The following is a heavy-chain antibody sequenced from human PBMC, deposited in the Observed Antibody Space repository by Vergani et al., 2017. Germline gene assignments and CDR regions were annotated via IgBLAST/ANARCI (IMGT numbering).Heavy chain of an antibody. J-gene: IGHJ6*02. CDR1: GGSFSGYY. CDR2: INHSGST. V-gene: IGHV4-34*01. CDR3: ARLKYCSGGSCYLGSYYYYGMDV. D-gene: IGHD2-15*01. Sequence: QVQLQQWGAGLLKPSETLSLTCAVYGGSFSGYYWCWIRQPPGKGLEWIGEINHSGSTNYNPSLKSRVTISVDTSKNQFSLKLSSVTAADTAVYYCARLKYCSGGSCYLGSYYYYGMDVWGQGTTVTVSS.